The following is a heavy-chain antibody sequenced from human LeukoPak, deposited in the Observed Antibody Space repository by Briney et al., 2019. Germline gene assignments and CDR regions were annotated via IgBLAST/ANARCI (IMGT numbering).Heavy chain of an antibody. J-gene: IGHJ5*02. CDR3: SRQDPFSRGWYP. CDR1: GFTFSNCA. CDR2: ISNSGGST. Sequence: GGSLRLSCAASGFTFSNCAMSWVRQAPGKGLEWVSAISNSGGSTYYADSVKGRFAISRDDSKNTLWLRMSSLRADDTAVYYCSRQDPFSRGWYPLGQGTLVTVSS. V-gene: IGHV3-23*01. D-gene: IGHD6-19*01.